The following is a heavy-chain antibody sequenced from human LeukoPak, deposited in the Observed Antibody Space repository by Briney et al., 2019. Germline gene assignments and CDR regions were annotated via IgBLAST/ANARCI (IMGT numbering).Heavy chain of an antibody. CDR1: GFTFSSYW. CDR3: ARVLDISGYSGDFDY. V-gene: IGHV3-74*01. D-gene: IGHD3-22*01. CDR2: INSDGSST. Sequence: VGSLRLSCAASGFTFSSYWMHWVRQAPGKGLVWVSRINSDGSSTSYADSVKGRFTISRDNAKNTLYLQMKSLRAEDTAVHYCARVLDISGYSGDFDYWGQGTLVTVSS. J-gene: IGHJ4*02.